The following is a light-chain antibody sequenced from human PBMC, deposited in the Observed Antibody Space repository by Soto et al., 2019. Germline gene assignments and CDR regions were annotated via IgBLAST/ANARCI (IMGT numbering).Light chain of an antibody. CDR3: SSYTSSSTYV. CDR1: SSDVGGYNY. J-gene: IGLJ1*01. Sequence: QSVLTQPASVTGAPVQSITISCTGTSSDVGGYNYVSWYQQHPGKAPKLMIYDVSNRPSGVSNRFSGSKSGNTASLTISGLQAEDEADYYCSSYTSSSTYVVGTGTKVTVL. CDR2: DVS. V-gene: IGLV2-14*01.